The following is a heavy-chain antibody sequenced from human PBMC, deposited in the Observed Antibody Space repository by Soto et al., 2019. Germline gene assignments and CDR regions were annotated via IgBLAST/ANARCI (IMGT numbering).Heavy chain of an antibody. D-gene: IGHD7-27*01. Sequence: PGESLKISCKGSGYSFTSYWIGWVHQMPGKGLEWMGIIYPGDSDTRYSPSFQGQVTISADKSISTAYLQWSSLKASDTAMYYCARLSPPFWACNWFDPWGQGTLVTVSS. CDR2: IYPGDSDT. CDR3: ARLSPPFWACNWFDP. V-gene: IGHV5-51*07. J-gene: IGHJ5*02. CDR1: GYSFTSYW.